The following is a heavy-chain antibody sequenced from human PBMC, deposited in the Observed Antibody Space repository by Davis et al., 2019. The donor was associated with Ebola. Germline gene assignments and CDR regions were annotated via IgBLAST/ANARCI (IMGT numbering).Heavy chain of an antibody. J-gene: IGHJ5*02. CDR1: GFSVSSNY. D-gene: IGHD6-13*01. Sequence: GESLKISCAASGFSVSSNYVSWVRQAPGKGLEWVSVIYSAGSTYYADSVKGRFTISRDNSKNPVDLQMNSLRDEDTAVYSCARVATHSITWYRWFDPWGQGTLVTVSS. V-gene: IGHV3-53*01. CDR3: ARVATHSITWYRWFDP. CDR2: IYSAGST.